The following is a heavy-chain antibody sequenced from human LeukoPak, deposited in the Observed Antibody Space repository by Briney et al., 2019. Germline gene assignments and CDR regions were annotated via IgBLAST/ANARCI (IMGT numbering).Heavy chain of an antibody. CDR1: GYTFTSYG. CDR3: MRDYSPRLVRGVGGPKKDVMDV. V-gene: IGHV1-18*01. J-gene: IGHJ6*03. D-gene: IGHD3-10*01. CDR2: ISAYNGDT. Sequence: ASVKVSCKASGYTFTSYGISWVRQAPGQGLEWMGWISAYNGDTSYAQNLQGRLTMTTDTSTSTAYMELRSLRSDDTAVYYCMRDYSPRLVRGVGGPKKDVMDVWGKGATVTVSS.